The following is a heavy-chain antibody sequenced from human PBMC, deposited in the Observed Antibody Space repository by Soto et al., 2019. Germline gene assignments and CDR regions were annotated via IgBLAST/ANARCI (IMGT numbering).Heavy chain of an antibody. CDR1: GYNFTSHY. CDR2: IYPRGGTT. J-gene: IGHJ6*02. V-gene: IGHV1-46*01. CDR3: ARVGYSSTGTTFHYHGLDV. D-gene: IGHD3-22*01. Sequence: ASVKVSCKASGYNFTSHYMHWVRQAPGQGLESMGIIYPRGGTTIYAQKFQGRVAMTRDTSTHTFYMEMSSLRSEDTAMYYCARVGYSSTGTTFHYHGLDVWGQGTTVTVSS.